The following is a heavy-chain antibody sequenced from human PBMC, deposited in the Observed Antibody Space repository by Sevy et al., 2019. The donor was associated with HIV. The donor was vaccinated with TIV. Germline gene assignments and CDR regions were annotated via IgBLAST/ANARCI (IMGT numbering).Heavy chain of an antibody. V-gene: IGHV1-18*01. D-gene: IGHD3-10*01. CDR3: ARDRSHYGSGSYYNPLDY. CDR2: ISGYNGNT. J-gene: IGHJ4*02. Sequence: ASVKVSCKASGYTFSSYGISWVRQAPGQGLDWMGWISGYNGNTKYVEKIQGRVTMTIDTVTSTAYMELRSLRSDDTAIYYCARDRSHYGSGSYYNPLDYWGQGIPVTVSS. CDR1: GYTFSSYG.